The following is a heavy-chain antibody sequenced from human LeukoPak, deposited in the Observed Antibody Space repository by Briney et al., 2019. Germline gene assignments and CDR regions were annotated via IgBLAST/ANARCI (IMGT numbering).Heavy chain of an antibody. D-gene: IGHD6-19*01. J-gene: IGHJ1*01. Sequence: SVKVSCKASGGTFSNYAISWVRQAPGQGLEWMGAIIPIFGTAKYAQKFQGRVTITADESTSTAYMELSSLRSEDTAVYYCAGILSSSWYEYFHHWGQGTLVTVSS. CDR3: AGILSSSWYEYFHH. CDR2: IIPIFGTA. V-gene: IGHV1-69*13. CDR1: GGTFSNYA.